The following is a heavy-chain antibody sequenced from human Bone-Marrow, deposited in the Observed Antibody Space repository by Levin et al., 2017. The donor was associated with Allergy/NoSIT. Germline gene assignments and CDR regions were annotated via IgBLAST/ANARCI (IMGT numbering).Heavy chain of an antibody. CDR2: MNPNSGNT. D-gene: IGHD5-18*01. CDR1: GYTFTSYD. CDR3: ARTGEPSDTGPIDY. Sequence: GESLKISCKASGYTFTSYDINWVRQATGQGLEWMGWMNPNSGNTGYAQKFQGRVTMTRNTSISTAYMELSSLRSEDTAVYYCARTGEPSDTGPIDYWGQGTLVTVSS. V-gene: IGHV1-8*01. J-gene: IGHJ4*02.